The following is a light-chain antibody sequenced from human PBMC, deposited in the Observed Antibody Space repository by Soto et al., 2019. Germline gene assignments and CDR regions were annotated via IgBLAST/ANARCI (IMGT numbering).Light chain of an antibody. V-gene: IGKV3-20*01. CDR2: AAS. J-gene: IGKJ1*01. CDR1: QSVRSSF. CDR3: QQYESSPRT. Sequence: EIVLTQSPGPLSLSPGDRATLSCKSSQSVRSSFLAWYQQRPGQAPRLLIYAASNTAPGIPDRFSGSGSGTDCTLTISRLEPEDVAVYYCQQYESSPRTFGQGTKVDIK.